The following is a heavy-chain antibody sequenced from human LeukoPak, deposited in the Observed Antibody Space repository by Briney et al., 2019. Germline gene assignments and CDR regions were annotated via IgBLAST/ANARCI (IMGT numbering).Heavy chain of an antibody. J-gene: IGHJ4*02. D-gene: IGHD3-3*01. CDR2: IYYRGST. CDR1: GGSISSGGYY. V-gene: IGHV4-31*03. CDR3: ARDFLFAPFDY. Sequence: SQTLSLTCTVSGGSISSGGYYWSWIRQHPGKGLEWIGYIYYRGSTYYNPSLKSRVTISVDTSKNQFSLKLSSVTAADTAVYYCARDFLFAPFDYWGQGTLVTVSS.